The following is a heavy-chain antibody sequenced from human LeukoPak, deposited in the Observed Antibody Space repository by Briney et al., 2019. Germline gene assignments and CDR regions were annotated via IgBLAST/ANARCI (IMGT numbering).Heavy chain of an antibody. CDR2: ISSSSSYI. CDR1: GFTFSSYS. D-gene: IGHD3-3*01. V-gene: IGHV3-21*01. CDR3: ARSRTYYDFWSGPHYYYYMDV. J-gene: IGHJ6*03. Sequence: GGSLRLSCAASGFTFSSYSMNWVRQAPGKGLEWVSSISSSSSYIYYADSVKGRFTISRDNAKNSLYLQMNSLRAEDTVVYYCARSRTYYDFWSGPHYYYYMDVWGKGTTVTVSS.